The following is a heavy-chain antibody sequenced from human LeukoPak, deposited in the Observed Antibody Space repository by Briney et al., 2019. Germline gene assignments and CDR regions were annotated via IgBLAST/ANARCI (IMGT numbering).Heavy chain of an antibody. CDR1: GGSISSYY. CDR2: IYYSGST. V-gene: IGHV4-59*12. CDR3: ARDGCSSTSCVSSWFDP. J-gene: IGHJ5*02. D-gene: IGHD2-2*01. Sequence: SETLSLTCTVSGGSISSYYWSWIRQPPGKGLEWIGYIYYSGSTYYNPSLKSRVTISVDTSKNQFSLKLSSVTAADTAVYYCARDGCSSTSCVSSWFDPWGQGTLVTVSS.